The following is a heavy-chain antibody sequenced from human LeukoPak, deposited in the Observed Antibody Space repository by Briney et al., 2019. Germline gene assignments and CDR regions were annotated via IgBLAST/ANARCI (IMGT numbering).Heavy chain of an antibody. CDR3: ATFSGNYVFDY. V-gene: IGHV4-39*02. CDR2: VYYSGST. J-gene: IGHJ4*02. D-gene: IGHD1-26*01. Sequence: PSETVSLTCSVCGGSINRSSKYWGWIRQSPGEGLEWIGSVYYSGSTDYNSSLKSRVTISVDTSKNHFSLKLSSVTAADTAVYYCATFSGNYVFDYWGQGTRVTVSS. CDR1: GGSINRSSKY.